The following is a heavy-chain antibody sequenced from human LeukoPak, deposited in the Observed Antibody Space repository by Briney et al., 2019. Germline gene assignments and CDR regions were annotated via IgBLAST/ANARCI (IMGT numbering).Heavy chain of an antibody. V-gene: IGHV1-69*13. D-gene: IGHD6-13*01. Sequence: SVKVSCKASGYTFTSYGISWVRQAPGQGLEWMGGIIPIFGTANYAQKFQGRVTITADESTSTAYMELSSLRSEDTAVYYCARGVWQQLRLYYFDYWGQGTLVTVSS. CDR3: ARGVWQQLRLYYFDY. CDR2: IIPIFGTA. J-gene: IGHJ4*02. CDR1: GYTFTSYG.